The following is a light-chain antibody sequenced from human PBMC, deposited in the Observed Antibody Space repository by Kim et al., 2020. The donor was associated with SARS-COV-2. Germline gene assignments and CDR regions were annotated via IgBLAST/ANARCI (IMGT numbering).Light chain of an antibody. CDR2: DAT. Sequence: APGERATLSCRASQSVGTNLAWYQQKPGQCPRLLIYDATTRATNIPVRFSGSGSGTQFTLTISSLQSEDFAVYFCQQYYNWPPRTFGQGTKVDIK. CDR1: QSVGTN. J-gene: IGKJ1*01. V-gene: IGKV3-15*01. CDR3: QQYYNWPPRT.